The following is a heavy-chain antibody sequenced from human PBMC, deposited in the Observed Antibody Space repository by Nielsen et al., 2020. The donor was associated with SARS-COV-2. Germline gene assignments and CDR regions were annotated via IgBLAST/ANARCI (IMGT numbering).Heavy chain of an antibody. D-gene: IGHD6-13*01. V-gene: IGHV4-59*08. Sequence: SETLSLTCTVSGGSTSSYYWSWIRQPPGKGLEWIGYIYYSGSTNYNPSLKSRVTISVDTSKNQFSLKLSSVTAADTAVYYCARSRVSSSWYRSDYWGQGTLVTVSS. CDR1: GGSTSSYY. CDR2: IYYSGST. CDR3: ARSRVSSSWYRSDY. J-gene: IGHJ4*02.